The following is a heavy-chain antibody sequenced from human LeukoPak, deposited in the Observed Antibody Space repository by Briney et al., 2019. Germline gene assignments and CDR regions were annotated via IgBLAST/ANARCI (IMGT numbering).Heavy chain of an antibody. CDR3: TTECAYYYDSSGYDPYYFDY. CDR1: GFTFSNAW. CDR2: IKSKTDGWTT. D-gene: IGHD3-22*01. V-gene: IGHV3-15*01. Sequence: PGGSLRLSCAASGFTFSNAWMSWVRQAPGKGLEWVGRIKSKTDGWTTDYAAPVKGRFTVSRDDSKNTLYLQMNSLKTEDTAVYYCTTECAYYYDSSGYDPYYFDYWGQGTLVTVSS. J-gene: IGHJ4*02.